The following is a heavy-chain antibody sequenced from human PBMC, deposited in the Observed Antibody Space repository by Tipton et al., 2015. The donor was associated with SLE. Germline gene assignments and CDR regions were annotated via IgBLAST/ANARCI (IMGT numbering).Heavy chain of an antibody. CDR3: TRVVYQGYSWGQDGFDI. CDR2: IYTDDSST. V-gene: IGHV3-74*01. J-gene: IGHJ3*02. CDR1: GFTFSRYW. Sequence: SLRLSCAASGFTFSRYWMYWVRQVPGEGLVWVSRIYTDDSSTTYADSVKGRFTISRDNAKNTLFLQMNNLRAEDPAMYYCTRVVYQGYSWGQDGFDIWSQRTMVTVS. D-gene: IGHD6-13*01.